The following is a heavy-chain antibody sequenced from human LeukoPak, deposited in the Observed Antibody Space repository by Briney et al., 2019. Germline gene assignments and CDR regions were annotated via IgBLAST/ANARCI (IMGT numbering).Heavy chain of an antibody. CDR1: GFTFSRYG. J-gene: IGHJ4*02. CDR2: ISYDGSNK. V-gene: IGHV3-30*18. CDR3: AKGRCSSTSCYPNYFDY. Sequence: GGSLRLSCAASGFTFSRYGMHRVRQAPGRGLERGADISYDGSNKYYADSVKGRFTISRDNSKNTLYLQMNSLRAEDTAVYYCAKGRCSSTSCYPNYFDYWGQGTLVTVSS. D-gene: IGHD2-2*01.